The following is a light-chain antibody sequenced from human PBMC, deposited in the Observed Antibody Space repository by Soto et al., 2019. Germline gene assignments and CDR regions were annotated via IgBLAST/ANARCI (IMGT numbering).Light chain of an antibody. Sequence: EIVLTQSPGTLSLSPGERATLSCRASQSVSSSYLAWYQQKPGQAPRLLIYGASSRATGIPDRFSGSGSVTDFTLTISRLEPEDFAVYYCQQYGSSPESFGPGTKVDIK. V-gene: IGKV3-20*01. CDR2: GAS. CDR1: QSVSSSY. J-gene: IGKJ3*01. CDR3: QQYGSSPES.